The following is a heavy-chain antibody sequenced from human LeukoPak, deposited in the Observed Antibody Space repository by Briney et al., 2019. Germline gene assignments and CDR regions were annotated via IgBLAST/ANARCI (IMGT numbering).Heavy chain of an antibody. CDR2: INHSGST. J-gene: IGHJ4*02. CDR3: ARNGRIAAARFYY. D-gene: IGHD6-13*01. Sequence: SETLSLTCAVYGGSFSGYYWSWIRQPPGKGLEWIGEINHSGSTNYNPSLKSRVTISVDTSKNQFSLKLSSVTAADTAVYYCARNGRIAAARFYYRGQGTLVTVSS. V-gene: IGHV4-34*01. CDR1: GGSFSGYY.